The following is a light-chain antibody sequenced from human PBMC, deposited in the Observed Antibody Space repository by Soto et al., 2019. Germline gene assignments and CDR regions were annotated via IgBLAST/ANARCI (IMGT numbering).Light chain of an antibody. CDR3: QQYGSSPIT. CDR2: GAS. V-gene: IGKV3-20*01. Sequence: EIVLTQSPGTLSLSPGERATLSCRASQSVSSSYLAWYHQRPGQVPRLLIYGASSRATGIPDRVSGSGSGTDFTLTISRLEPEDFAVYYCQQYGSSPITFGQGTRLEIK. J-gene: IGKJ5*01. CDR1: QSVSSSY.